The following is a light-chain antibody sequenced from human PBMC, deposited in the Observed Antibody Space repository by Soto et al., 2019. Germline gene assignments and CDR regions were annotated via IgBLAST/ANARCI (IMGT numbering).Light chain of an antibody. CDR1: QSVRSSY. Sequence: EIVLTQSPGTLSFSPGERATLSCRASQSVRSSYLAWYQQNPGQPPRLLIYDASTRAAGIPDRFSGSGSGTDFTLTIRRLEPEDFAVYYCQQYGSSTTFGQGTKVDIK. CDR3: QQYGSSTT. V-gene: IGKV3-20*01. J-gene: IGKJ1*01. CDR2: DAS.